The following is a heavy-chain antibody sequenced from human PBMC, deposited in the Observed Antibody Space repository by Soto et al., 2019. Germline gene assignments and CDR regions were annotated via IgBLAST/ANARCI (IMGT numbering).Heavy chain of an antibody. CDR2: IYYSGST. J-gene: IGHJ1*01. V-gene: IGHV4-31*03. CDR3: ARHTSLANCGGDCAPGYFQH. CDR1: GGSISSGAYY. Sequence: SETLSLTCTVSGGSISSGAYYWSWIRQHPGKGLEWIGYIYYSGSTYYNPSLKSRVTISVDTSKNQFFLRLISVTAADTAVYYCARHTSLANCGGDCAPGYFQHWGQGTLVTVS. D-gene: IGHD2-21*02.